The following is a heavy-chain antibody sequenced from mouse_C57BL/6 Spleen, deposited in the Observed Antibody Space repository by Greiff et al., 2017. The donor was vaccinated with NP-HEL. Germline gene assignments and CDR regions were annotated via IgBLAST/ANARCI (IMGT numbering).Heavy chain of an antibody. V-gene: IGHV1-81*01. CDR1: GYTFTSYG. CDR3: AFITTVAGDYAMDY. Sequence: QVQLKQSGAELARPGASVKLSCKASGYTFTSYGISWVKQRTGQGLEWIGEIYPRSGNTYYNEKFKGKATLTADKSSSTAYMELRSLTSEDSAVYFCAFITTVAGDYAMDYWGQGTSVTVSS. CDR2: IYPRSGNT. J-gene: IGHJ4*01. D-gene: IGHD1-1*01.